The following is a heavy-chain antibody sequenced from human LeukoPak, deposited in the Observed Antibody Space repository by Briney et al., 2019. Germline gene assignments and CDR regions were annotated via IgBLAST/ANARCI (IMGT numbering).Heavy chain of an antibody. D-gene: IGHD3-22*01. Sequence: SQTLSLTCTVSGVSINSGGYYWSWIRQPPGKGLEWIGYSYHSGGTYYNPSLKSRVTISVDRSKNQFSLKLSSVTAADTAVYYCARGGYDSSGPTHQTDYWGQGTLVTVSS. CDR2: SYHSGGT. CDR3: ARGGYDSSGPTHQTDY. V-gene: IGHV4-30-2*01. J-gene: IGHJ4*02. CDR1: GVSINSGGYY.